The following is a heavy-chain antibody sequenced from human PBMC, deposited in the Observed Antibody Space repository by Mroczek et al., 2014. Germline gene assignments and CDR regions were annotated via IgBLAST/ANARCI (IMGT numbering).Heavy chain of an antibody. J-gene: IGHJ4*02. Sequence: QVQLQQWGPGLVKPSETLSLTRTVSGYSISSGYYWGWIRQPPGKGLEWIGSIYHSGSTYYNPSLKSRVTISVDTSKNQFSQKLSSVTAADTAVYYCARSGPSRREQWLVRYWGQGTLVTVSS. V-gene: IGHV4-38-2*02. CDR1: GYSISSGYY. CDR2: IYHSGST. CDR3: ARSGPSRREQWLVRY. D-gene: IGHD6-19*01.